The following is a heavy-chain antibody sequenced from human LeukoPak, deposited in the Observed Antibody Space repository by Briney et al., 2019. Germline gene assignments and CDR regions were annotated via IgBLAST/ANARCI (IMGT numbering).Heavy chain of an antibody. Sequence: SETLSLTCSVSGGSVSSYYWSWIRQSPGKGLEWIGYIHNSGRTNYNPSLKSRVTRFVDTSKNQVSLRLSSVTAADTAVYYCARHGTISSESYFDYWGQGALVTVSS. D-gene: IGHD1-14*01. CDR2: IHNSGRT. CDR1: GGSVSSYY. CDR3: ARHGTISSESYFDY. J-gene: IGHJ4*02. V-gene: IGHV4-59*08.